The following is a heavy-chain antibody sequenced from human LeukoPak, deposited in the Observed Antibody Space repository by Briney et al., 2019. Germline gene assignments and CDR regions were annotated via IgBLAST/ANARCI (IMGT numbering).Heavy chain of an antibody. V-gene: IGHV3-23*01. CDR1: GFTFSTYW. CDR3: AKEPIAVADYNWFDP. D-gene: IGHD6-13*01. Sequence: GGSLRLSCAASGFTFSTYWMHWVRQAPGKGLEWVSGISGSGGSTYYADSVRGRFTTSRDNSKNTVYLQMNSLRADDTAVYYCAKEPIAVADYNWFDPWGQGTLVTVSS. CDR2: ISGSGGST. J-gene: IGHJ5*02.